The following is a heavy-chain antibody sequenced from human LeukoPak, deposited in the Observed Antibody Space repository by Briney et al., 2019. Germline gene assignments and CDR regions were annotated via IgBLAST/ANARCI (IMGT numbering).Heavy chain of an antibody. V-gene: IGHV1-18*01. CDR2: ISADNSNT. Sequence: ASVTVSWTASGYTFSDYGITWVRQAPGQGLEWMGRISADNSNTNYAQSLRGRLTMTADTSANTAYMELRSLRSDDTAVYYCTRGTHWFDPWGQGTLVTVSS. J-gene: IGHJ5*02. CDR1: GYTFSDYG. CDR3: TRGTHWFDP.